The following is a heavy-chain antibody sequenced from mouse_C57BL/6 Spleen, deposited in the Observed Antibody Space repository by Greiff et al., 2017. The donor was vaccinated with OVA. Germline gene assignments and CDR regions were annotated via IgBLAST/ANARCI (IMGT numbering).Heavy chain of an antibody. V-gene: IGHV3-6*01. CDR1: GYSITSGYY. J-gene: IGHJ2*01. Sequence: DVKLQESGPGLVKPSQSLSLTCSVTGYSITSGYYWNWIRQFPGNKLEWMGYISYDGSNNYNPSLKNRISITRDTSKNQFFLKLNSVTTEDTATYYCARRGNWDKFDYWGQGTTLTVSS. CDR2: ISYDGSN. D-gene: IGHD4-1*02. CDR3: ARRGNWDKFDY.